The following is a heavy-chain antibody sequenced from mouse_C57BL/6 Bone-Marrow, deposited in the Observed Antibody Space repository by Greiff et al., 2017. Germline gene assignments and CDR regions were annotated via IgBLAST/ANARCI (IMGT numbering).Heavy chain of an antibody. Sequence: VQLQQSGPELVKPGASVKISCKASGYAFSSSWMNWVKQRPGKGLVWIGRIYPGDGDTNYNGKFKGKATLTADKSSSTAYMQLSSLTSEDSAVYFCARSDYYGSSLHWYFDVWGTGTTVTVSS. V-gene: IGHV1-82*01. J-gene: IGHJ1*03. D-gene: IGHD1-1*01. CDR2: IYPGDGDT. CDR3: ARSDYYGSSLHWYFDV. CDR1: GYAFSSSW.